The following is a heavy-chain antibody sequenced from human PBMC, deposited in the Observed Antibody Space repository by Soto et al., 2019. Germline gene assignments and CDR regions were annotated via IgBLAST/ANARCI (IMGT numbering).Heavy chain of an antibody. CDR2: ISGSGGST. J-gene: IGHJ3*02. CDR3: AKDRDIVVVVAADDAFDI. D-gene: IGHD2-15*01. Sequence: GGSLRLSCAASGFTFSSYAMSWVRQAPGKGLEWVSAISGSGGSTYYADSGKGRFTISRDNSKNTRYLQMNSLRAEDTAVYYCAKDRDIVVVVAADDAFDIWGQGTMVTVSS. V-gene: IGHV3-23*01. CDR1: GFTFSSYA.